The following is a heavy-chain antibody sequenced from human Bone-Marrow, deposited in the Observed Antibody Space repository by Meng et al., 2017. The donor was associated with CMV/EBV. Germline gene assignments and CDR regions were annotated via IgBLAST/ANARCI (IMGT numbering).Heavy chain of an antibody. V-gene: IGHV3-74*01. CDR1: GFTFSSYW. D-gene: IGHD1-26*01. CDR3: ARVRARVVGAFYNYCGMDV. J-gene: IGHJ6*04. Sequence: GGSLRLSCAASGFTFSSYWMHWVRQAPGKGLGWVSRINSDGSSTSYADSVKGRFTISRENAKNTLYLQMNSLRAEDTAVYYCARVRARVVGAFYNYCGMDVWGKGTPVTVSS. CDR2: INSDGSST.